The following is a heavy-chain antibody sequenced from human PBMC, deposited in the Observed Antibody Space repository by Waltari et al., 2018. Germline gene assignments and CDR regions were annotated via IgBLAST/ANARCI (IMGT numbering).Heavy chain of an antibody. J-gene: IGHJ4*02. CDR2: IYYSGST. Sequence: QVPLHEPGPGLVPPSETLSLTCTVSRGSITSYYWSWIRQPPGKGLEWIGYIYYSGSTNYNPSLKSRVTISVDTSKNQFSLKLSSVTAADTAVYYCARIRIFGVVDYWGQGTLVTVSS. V-gene: IGHV4-59*01. D-gene: IGHD3-3*01. CDR1: RGSITSYY. CDR3: ARIRIFGVVDY.